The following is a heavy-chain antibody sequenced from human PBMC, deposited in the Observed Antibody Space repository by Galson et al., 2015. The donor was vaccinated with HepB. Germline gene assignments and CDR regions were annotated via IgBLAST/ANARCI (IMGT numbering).Heavy chain of an antibody. CDR2: ISYDGSSK. Sequence: SLRLSCAASGFTFSSHAMHWVRQAPGEGLEWVAVISYDGSSKYQADSVKGRLTISRDNSKNTLYLQMNSLRPEDTAMYYCAREQVGGGTYVLRAFDIWGQGTKVTVSS. V-gene: IGHV3-30-3*01. CDR3: AREQVGGGTYVLRAFDI. J-gene: IGHJ3*02. CDR1: GFTFSSHA. D-gene: IGHD1-26*01.